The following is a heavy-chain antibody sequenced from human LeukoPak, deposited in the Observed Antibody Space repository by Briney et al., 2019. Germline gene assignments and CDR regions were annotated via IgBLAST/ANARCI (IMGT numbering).Heavy chain of an antibody. CDR1: GFTLSNRW. V-gene: IGHV3-7*01. Sequence: PGGSLRLSCEVSGFTLSNRWMTWVRQAPGKGLEWVATIKQGGSDKFYVDSVKGRFTISGDNVKNSLYLQMNSLRAEDTAVYYCARDPFDLWGQGTLVTVSS. CDR3: ARDPFDL. CDR2: IKQGGSDK. J-gene: IGHJ5*02.